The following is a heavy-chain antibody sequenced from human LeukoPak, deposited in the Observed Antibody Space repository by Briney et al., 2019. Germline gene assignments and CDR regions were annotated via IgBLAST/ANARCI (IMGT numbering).Heavy chain of an antibody. CDR1: GFTTTGNY. CDR2: IYSGGRT. D-gene: IGHD6-13*01. V-gene: IGHV3-66*01. CDR3: ARVPFTSSLGDYFDY. Sequence: GGSLRLSCAASGFTTTGNYITWVRQAPGKGLGWVSVIYSGGRTNYADSVKGRFSISRDSSNDTVYLQLNSLRIEDTAVYFCARVPFTSSLGDYFDYWGQGTLVTVSS. J-gene: IGHJ4*02.